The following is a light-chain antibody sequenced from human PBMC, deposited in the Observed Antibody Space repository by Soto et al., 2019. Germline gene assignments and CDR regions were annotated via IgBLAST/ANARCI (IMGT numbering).Light chain of an antibody. CDR1: TSDIGGYNY. V-gene: IGLV2-14*01. Sequence: QAVVTQPASVSGSPGQSITISCTGTTSDIGGYNYVSWYQQYPGKAPKLIIYEVRNRPSGVSNRFSASKSGNTASLTISGLQAEDEAVYYCYSYTGSDTVIFGGGTKVTVL. J-gene: IGLJ2*01. CDR2: EVR. CDR3: YSYTGSDTVI.